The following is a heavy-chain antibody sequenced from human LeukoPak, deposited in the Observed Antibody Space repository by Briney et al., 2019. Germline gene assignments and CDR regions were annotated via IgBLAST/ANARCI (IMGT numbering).Heavy chain of an antibody. V-gene: IGHV4-59*08. CDR2: IYHSGDT. Sequence: SETLSLTCTVSGGSISSSYWSWIRQPPGKGLEWIGYIYHSGDTNSNPSLRSRVTISMDTSKNQFSLKLSSVAAADTAVYYCARHNFARPFDYWGQGTLVTVSS. CDR3: ARHNFARPFDY. J-gene: IGHJ4*02. CDR1: GGSISSSY. D-gene: IGHD6-6*01.